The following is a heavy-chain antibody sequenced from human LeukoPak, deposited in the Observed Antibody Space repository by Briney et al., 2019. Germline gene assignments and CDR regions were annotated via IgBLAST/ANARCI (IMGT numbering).Heavy chain of an antibody. D-gene: IGHD6-13*01. Sequence: GASVKVSCKASGYTFTGYYMHWVRQAPGQGLEWMGWINPNSGGTNYAQKFQGRVTMTRDTSISTAYMELRSLRSDDTAVYYCARNPDGEAAAASSYYYYYYMDVWGKGTTVTVSS. CDR2: INPNSGGT. V-gene: IGHV1-2*02. CDR3: ARNPDGEAAAASSYYYYYYMDV. CDR1: GYTFTGYY. J-gene: IGHJ6*03.